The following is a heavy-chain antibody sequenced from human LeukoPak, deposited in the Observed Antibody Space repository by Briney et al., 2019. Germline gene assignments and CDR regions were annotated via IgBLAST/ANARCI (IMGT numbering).Heavy chain of an antibody. V-gene: IGHV3-21*01. CDR1: GFTFSSYS. Sequence: GGSLRLSCAASGFTFSSYSMNWVRQAPGKGLEWVSSISSSSSYIYYADSVKGRFTISRDNAKNSLYLQMNSLRAEDTAVYYCARDRRYATIRRIVGVTPRRGYFDYWGQGTLVTVSS. J-gene: IGHJ4*02. CDR3: ARDRRYATIRRIVGVTPRRGYFDY. D-gene: IGHD1-26*01. CDR2: ISSSSSYI.